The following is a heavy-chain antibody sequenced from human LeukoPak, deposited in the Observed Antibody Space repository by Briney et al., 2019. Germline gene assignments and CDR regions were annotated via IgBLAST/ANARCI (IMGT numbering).Heavy chain of an antibody. J-gene: IGHJ4*02. CDR1: GFTFSRYA. CDR3: VKDGSGSYYTYYFDY. D-gene: IGHD3-10*01. V-gene: IGHV3-64D*06. CDR2: ISSNGGST. Sequence: PGGSLRLSCSASGFTFSRYAMHWVRQAPGKGLEYVSAISSNGGSTYYVDSVKGRFTISRDNSKNTLYLQMSSLRAEDTAVYYCVKDGSGSYYTYYFDYWGQGTLVTVSS.